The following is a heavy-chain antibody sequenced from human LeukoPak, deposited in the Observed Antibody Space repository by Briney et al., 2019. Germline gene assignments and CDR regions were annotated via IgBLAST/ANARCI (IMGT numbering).Heavy chain of an antibody. D-gene: IGHD6-19*01. CDR2: LSGSGGST. J-gene: IGHJ4*02. CDR3: ATNAGQWLVPYDY. V-gene: IGHV3-23*01. Sequence: PGGSLRLSCAASGLTFTSHAMNWVRQAPGKGLEWASALSGSGGSTYYADSVKGRFTISRDNSKNTLYLQMNNLRAEDTAVYYCATNAGQWLVPYDYWGQGTLVTVSS. CDR1: GLTFTSHA.